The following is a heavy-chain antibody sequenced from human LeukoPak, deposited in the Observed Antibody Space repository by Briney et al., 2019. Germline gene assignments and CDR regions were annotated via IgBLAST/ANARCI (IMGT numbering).Heavy chain of an antibody. CDR1: GGSISSYY. V-gene: IGHV4-59*01. J-gene: IGHJ4*02. CDR2: IYYSGST. CDR3: ARCMTIFCPGFDY. D-gene: IGHD3-9*01. Sequence: SETLSLTCTVSGGSISSYYWSWIRQPPGKGLEWIGYIYYSGSTNYNPSLKSRVTISVDTSKNQFSLRLSSVTAADTAVYYCARCMTIFCPGFDYWGQGILVTVSS.